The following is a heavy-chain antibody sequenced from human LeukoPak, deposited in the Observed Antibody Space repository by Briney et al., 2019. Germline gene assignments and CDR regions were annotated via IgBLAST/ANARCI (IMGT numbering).Heavy chain of an antibody. Sequence: GGSLRLSCAASGFTFSNAWVSWVRQAPGKGLEWVGRIKSKTDGGTTDYAAPVKGRFTISRDDSKNTLYLQMNSLKTEDTAVYYCTTVKRHCSSTSCYGYAFDIWGQGTMVTVSS. CDR1: GFTFSNAW. J-gene: IGHJ3*02. CDR2: IKSKTDGGTT. V-gene: IGHV3-15*01. CDR3: TTVKRHCSSTSCYGYAFDI. D-gene: IGHD2-2*01.